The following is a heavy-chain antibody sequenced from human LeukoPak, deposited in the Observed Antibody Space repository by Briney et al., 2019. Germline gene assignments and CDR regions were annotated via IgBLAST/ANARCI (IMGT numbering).Heavy chain of an antibody. Sequence: GGSLSLSCAASGFIFSSYVMNWVRQAPGKGLEWVSAVSGSGSSTYYADSVKGRFTISRDNSKNTLYLQMNSLRAEDTAVYYCAKGVSAVVPHALDSWGQGTLVTVSS. CDR1: GFIFSSYV. V-gene: IGHV3-23*01. J-gene: IGHJ4*02. D-gene: IGHD2-15*01. CDR3: AKGVSAVVPHALDS. CDR2: VSGSGSST.